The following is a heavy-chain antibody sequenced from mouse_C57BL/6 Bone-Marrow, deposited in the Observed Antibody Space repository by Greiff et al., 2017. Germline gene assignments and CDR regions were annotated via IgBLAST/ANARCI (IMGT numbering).Heavy chain of an antibody. CDR3: AREYYGSSWVDY. CDR2: ISDGGSYT. V-gene: IGHV5-4*01. CDR1: GFTFSSYA. Sequence: EVQLVESGGGLVKPGGSLKLSCAASGFTFSSYAMSWVRQTPEKRLEWVATISDGGSYTYYPDNVKGRFTISRDNAKNNLYLQLSHLKSEDTAMYYCAREYYGSSWVDYWGQGTTLTVSS. J-gene: IGHJ2*01. D-gene: IGHD1-1*01.